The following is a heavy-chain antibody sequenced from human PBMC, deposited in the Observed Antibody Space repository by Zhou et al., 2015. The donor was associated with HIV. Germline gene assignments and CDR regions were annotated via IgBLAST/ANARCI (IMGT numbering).Heavy chain of an antibody. CDR1: GFTFDDYA. D-gene: IGHD6-13*01. Sequence: EVQLVESGGGLVQPGRSLRLSCAVSGFTFDDYAMHWVRQPPGKGLEWVSSVSWNSGTKGYADSVKGRFTISRDNAKTSLYLQMNSLRADDTALYYCATLAAAGPLDYWGQGNPGPPSPQ. CDR3: ATLAAAGPLDY. V-gene: IGHV3-9*01. CDR2: VSWNSGTK. J-gene: IGHJ4*02.